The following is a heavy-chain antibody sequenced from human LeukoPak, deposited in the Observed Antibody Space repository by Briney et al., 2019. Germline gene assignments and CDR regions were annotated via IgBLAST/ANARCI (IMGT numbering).Heavy chain of an antibody. CDR2: IYYSGST. J-gene: IGHJ5*02. CDR3: ARQTGGWFDP. CDR1: GGSISSYN. V-gene: IGHV4-59*01. D-gene: IGHD1-1*01. Sequence: PSETLSLTCTVSGGSISSYNWSWIRQPPGKGLEWIGYIYYSGSTNYNPSLKSRVTISVDTSKNQFSLKLSSVTAAVTAVYYCARQTGGWFDPGGQGTLVTVSS.